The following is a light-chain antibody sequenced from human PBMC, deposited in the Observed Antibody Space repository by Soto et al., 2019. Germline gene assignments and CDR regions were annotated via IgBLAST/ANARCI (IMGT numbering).Light chain of an antibody. Sequence: EIVMTQSPATLSVSPGERVTLSCRASQSVSINLAWYQQKPGQAPRLLIYGASTRATGIPARFSGSGSGTEFTLTISSLQSEDFAVYYCQHYNNGPPWTFGQGTKVEIK. V-gene: IGKV3-15*01. CDR3: QHYNNGPPWT. CDR2: GAS. J-gene: IGKJ1*01. CDR1: QSVSIN.